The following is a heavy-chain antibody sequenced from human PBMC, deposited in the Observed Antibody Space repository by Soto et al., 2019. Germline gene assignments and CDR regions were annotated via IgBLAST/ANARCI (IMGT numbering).Heavy chain of an antibody. J-gene: IGHJ5*02. V-gene: IGHV4-4*07. Sequence: QVQLQESGPGLVKPSETLSLTCTVSGASISGFYWSWIRKSAGKGLELIGRIYATGTTDHNPSLKSRVMMSVDTSKKQFSLKLRSVTAADTAVYYCVRDGTKTLRDWFDPWGQGISVTVSS. CDR1: GASISGFY. CDR3: VRDGTKTLRDWFDP. D-gene: IGHD1-1*01. CDR2: IYATGTT.